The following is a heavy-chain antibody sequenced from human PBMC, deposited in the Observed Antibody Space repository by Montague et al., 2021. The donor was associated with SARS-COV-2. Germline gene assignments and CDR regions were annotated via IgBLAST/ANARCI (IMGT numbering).Heavy chain of an antibody. CDR2: IKEDGGQK. CDR1: GFTFSNYL. CDR3: ARDPNCGSTSCYYHY. J-gene: IGHJ4*02. Sequence: SLRLSCAASGFTFSNYLMSWVRQAPGKGLEWVVNIKEDGGQKYYVDSVKGRFTISRDNAKNSLYLQKNSLRAEDTAVYYCARDPNCGSTSCYYHYWGQGTLVTVSS. D-gene: IGHD2-2*01. V-gene: IGHV3-7*01.